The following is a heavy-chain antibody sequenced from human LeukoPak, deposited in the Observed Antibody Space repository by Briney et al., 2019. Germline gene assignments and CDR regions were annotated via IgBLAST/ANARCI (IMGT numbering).Heavy chain of an antibody. CDR1: GFSFSTYA. Sequence: GGSLRLSCAASGFSFSTYAMAWVPQAPGKGLEWVSAISDSGTNTYYADSVRGRFTVSRDKSKNTLYLQINSLRGEDTAVYYCAKDSGSFDYWGQGTLVTVSS. CDR2: ISDSGTNT. V-gene: IGHV3-23*01. D-gene: IGHD1-26*01. J-gene: IGHJ4*02. CDR3: AKDSGSFDY.